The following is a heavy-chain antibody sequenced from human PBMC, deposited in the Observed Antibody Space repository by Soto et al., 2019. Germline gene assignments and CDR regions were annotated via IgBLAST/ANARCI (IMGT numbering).Heavy chain of an antibody. CDR3: ARTAAAGKYYYGVDV. V-gene: IGHV5-51*01. J-gene: IGHJ6*02. CDR2: IYPGDSDT. CDR1: GCSFTSYW. Sequence: PGESLKISWKGSGCSFTSYWIGWVRQMPGKGLEWMGIIYPGDSDTRYSPSFQGQVTISADKSISTAYLQWSSLKASDTAIYYCARTAAAGKYYYGVDVWGQGTTVTVSS. D-gene: IGHD6-13*01.